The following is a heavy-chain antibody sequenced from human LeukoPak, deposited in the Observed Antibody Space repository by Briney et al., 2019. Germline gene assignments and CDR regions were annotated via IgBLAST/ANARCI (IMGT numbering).Heavy chain of an antibody. Sequence: GESLQISCKGSGYSFTSYWIGGVRPVPGKGLEWMGIIYPGDSDTRYSPSFQGQVTISADKSISTAYLQWSSLKASDTAMYYCARQTYYYDSSGYRTSRAVDYWGQGTLVTVSS. D-gene: IGHD3-22*01. J-gene: IGHJ4*02. CDR2: IYPGDSDT. CDR3: ARQTYYYDSSGYRTSRAVDY. CDR1: GYSFTSYW. V-gene: IGHV5-51*01.